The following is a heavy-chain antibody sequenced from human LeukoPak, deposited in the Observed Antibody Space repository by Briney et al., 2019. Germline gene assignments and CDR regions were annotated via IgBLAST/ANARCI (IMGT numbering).Heavy chain of an antibody. CDR1: GFTFSSYA. CDR3: AKDRPFTVTTPNWFDP. D-gene: IGHD4-11*01. Sequence: SGGSLRLSCAASGFTFSSYAMSWVRQAPGKGLEWVSAISGSGGSTYYADSVKGRFTISRDNSKNTLYLQMNSLRAEDTAVYYCAKDRPFTVTTPNWFDPWGQGTLVTVSS. J-gene: IGHJ5*02. CDR2: ISGSGGST. V-gene: IGHV3-23*01.